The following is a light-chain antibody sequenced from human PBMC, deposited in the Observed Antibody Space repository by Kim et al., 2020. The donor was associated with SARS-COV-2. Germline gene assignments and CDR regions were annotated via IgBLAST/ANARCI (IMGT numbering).Light chain of an antibody. CDR3: AAWDDSLNGRV. CDR1: SSNIGSNP. CDR2: SNN. V-gene: IGLV1-44*01. J-gene: IGLJ1*01. Sequence: GQGVTISDSGSSSNIGSNPVNWYQQLPGTAPKLLIYSNNQRPSGVPDRFSGSKSGTSASLAISGLQSEDEADYYCAAWDDSLNGRVFGTGTKVTVL.